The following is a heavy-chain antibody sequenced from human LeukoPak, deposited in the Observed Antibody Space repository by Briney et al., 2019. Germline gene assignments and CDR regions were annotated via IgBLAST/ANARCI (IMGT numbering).Heavy chain of an antibody. J-gene: IGHJ4*02. CDR3: ARDIVVVPAAISLDY. V-gene: IGHV1-18*01. CDR2: ISAYNGNT. Sequence: ASVKVSCKASGYTFTSYGISWVRQAPGQGLERMGWISAYNGNTNYAQKLQGRVTMTTDTSTSTAYMELRSLRSDDTAVYYCARDIVVVPAAISLDYWGQGTLVTVSS. CDR1: GYTFTSYG. D-gene: IGHD2-2*02.